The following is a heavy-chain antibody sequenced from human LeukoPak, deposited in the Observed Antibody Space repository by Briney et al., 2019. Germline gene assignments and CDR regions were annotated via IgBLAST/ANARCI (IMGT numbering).Heavy chain of an antibody. Sequence: GGSLRLSCAASGFTFSAYWMTWVRRAPGKGLEWVSALSDSGGSTYYAGSVKGRFTISRDNSKNTLYLQMNSLRAEDRALYYCAREYMDVWGKGTMVTISS. CDR2: LSDSGGST. CDR1: GFTFSAYW. CDR3: AREYMDV. V-gene: IGHV3-23*01. J-gene: IGHJ6*03.